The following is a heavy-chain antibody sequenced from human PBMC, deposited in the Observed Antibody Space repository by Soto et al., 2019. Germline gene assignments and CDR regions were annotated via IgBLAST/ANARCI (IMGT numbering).Heavy chain of an antibody. CDR3: AKDRYGSGGNY. D-gene: IGHD3-10*01. CDR2: ISGSGGST. J-gene: IGHJ4*02. V-gene: IGHV3-23*01. Sequence: GGSLRLSCAASGFTFSSYSMSWVRQAPGKGLEWVSAISGSGGSTYYADSVKGRFTISRDNSKNTLYLQMNSLRAEDTAVYYCAKDRYGSGGNYWGQGTLVTVSS. CDR1: GFTFSSYS.